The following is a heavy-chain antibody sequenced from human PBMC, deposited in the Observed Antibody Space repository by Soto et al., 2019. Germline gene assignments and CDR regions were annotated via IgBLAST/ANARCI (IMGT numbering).Heavy chain of an antibody. V-gene: IGHV4-4*02. CDR1: SGSISSSNW. CDR2: IYHSGST. Sequence: QVQLQESGPGLVKPSGTLSLTCAVSSGSISSSNWWSWVRQPPGKGLEWIGEIYHSGSTNYNPSLKSRVTISVDKSKNQFSLKLSSVTAADTAVYYCARATSGNYGDYNFAYWGQGTLVTVSS. D-gene: IGHD4-17*01. CDR3: ARATSGNYGDYNFAY. J-gene: IGHJ4*02.